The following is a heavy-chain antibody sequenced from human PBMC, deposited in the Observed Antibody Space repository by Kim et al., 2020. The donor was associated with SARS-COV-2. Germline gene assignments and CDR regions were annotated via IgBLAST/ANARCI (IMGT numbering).Heavy chain of an antibody. Sequence: ASVKVSCKASGFTFTSSAVQWVRQARGQRLEWIGWIVVGSGNTNYAQKFQERVTITRDMSTSTAYMELSSLRSEDTAVYYCAADPSIAVAPTYYGMDVWGQGTTVTVSS. CDR1: GFTFTSSA. CDR2: IVVGSGNT. D-gene: IGHD6-19*01. V-gene: IGHV1-58*01. J-gene: IGHJ6*02. CDR3: AADPSIAVAPTYYGMDV.